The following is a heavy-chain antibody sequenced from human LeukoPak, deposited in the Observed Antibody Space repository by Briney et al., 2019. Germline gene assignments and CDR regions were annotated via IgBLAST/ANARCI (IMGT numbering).Heavy chain of an antibody. V-gene: IGHV4-59*01. CDR1: GGSISGNY. CDR2: IHSLGGT. Sequence: KPSETLSLTCSVSGGSISGNYWSWMRQSPEKGLEWIGYIHSLGGTNYNPSLKSRVTITVDTSNNQFSLKMTSMTAADTAAYYCARQISGNYRSSPVFVSWGQGSLVTVSS. D-gene: IGHD3-22*01. J-gene: IGHJ4*02. CDR3: ARQISGNYRSSPVFVS.